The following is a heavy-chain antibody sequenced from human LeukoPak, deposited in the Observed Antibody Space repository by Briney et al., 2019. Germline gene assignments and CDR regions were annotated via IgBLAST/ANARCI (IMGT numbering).Heavy chain of an antibody. CDR1: GFNLGDYA. CDR3: AIHDSSGWYFF. D-gene: IGHD6-19*01. Sequence: PGRSLRLSCTASGFNLGDYAMSWVRQAPGKGLEWVSSITGSGDSTYYADSVKGRFTISRDNSKSALYLQVNSLRAEDTAVYHCAIHDSSGWYFFWGQGTLATVSS. V-gene: IGHV3-23*01. J-gene: IGHJ4*02. CDR2: ITGSGDST.